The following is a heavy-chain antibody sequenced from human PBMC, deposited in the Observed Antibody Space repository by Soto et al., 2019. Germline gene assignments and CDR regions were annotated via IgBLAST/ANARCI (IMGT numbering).Heavy chain of an antibody. Sequence: QVQLVESGGGVVHSGTSLRLSCAASGFTFSSYGMHWVRQAPGKGLEWVAVIWYDGSSEYYADSVKGRFTISRHNSKNTLYLQMNSLRAEDTAVYYCARAGVEEAIQVGYFQHWGQGTLVTVSA. V-gene: IGHV3-33*01. J-gene: IGHJ1*01. CDR2: IWYDGSSE. CDR3: ARAGVEEAIQVGYFQH. CDR1: GFTFSSYG. D-gene: IGHD2-8*01.